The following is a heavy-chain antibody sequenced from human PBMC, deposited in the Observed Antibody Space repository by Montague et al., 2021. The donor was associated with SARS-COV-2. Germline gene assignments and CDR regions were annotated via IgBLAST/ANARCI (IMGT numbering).Heavy chain of an antibody. J-gene: IGHJ4*02. CDR3: ARGATRMFDY. CDR2: IFYRGTT. D-gene: IGHD1-1*01. Sequence: SETLSLTCTVSGDSMTYFYWSWIRQTPEKGLEWIGYIFYRGTTKYNPSLESRVTITVDTSKDQFYLKLNSVTAADTAVYYCARGATRMFDYWGQGTRVTVSS. CDR1: GDSMTYFY. V-gene: IGHV4-59*01.